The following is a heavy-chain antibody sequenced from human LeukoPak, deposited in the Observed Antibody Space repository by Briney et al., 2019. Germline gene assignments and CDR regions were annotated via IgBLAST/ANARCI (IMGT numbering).Heavy chain of an antibody. CDR2: IYYSGST. D-gene: IGHD1-26*01. V-gene: IGHV4-61*08. Sequence: PSETLSLTCTVSGGSISSSDYYWSWIRQPPGKGLEWIGYIYYSGSTNYNPSLKSRVTISVDTSKNQFSLKLSSVTAADTAVYYCARDRSGSYYFDYWGQGTLVTVSS. CDR1: GGSISSSDYY. CDR3: ARDRSGSYYFDY. J-gene: IGHJ4*02.